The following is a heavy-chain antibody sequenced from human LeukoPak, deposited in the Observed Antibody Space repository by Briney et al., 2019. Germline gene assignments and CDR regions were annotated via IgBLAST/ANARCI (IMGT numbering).Heavy chain of an antibody. Sequence: PSETLSLTCAVYGWSFNDYYWNWILQPPGKGLEWIGEINARGDTNFNPSLKSRVTISVDTSKSQFSLRLTSMIAADTAVYYCARGQVPAARGYNWFDPWGQGTLVTVSS. CDR1: GWSFNDYY. V-gene: IGHV4-34*01. J-gene: IGHJ5*02. CDR2: INARGDT. CDR3: ARGQVPAARGYNWFDP. D-gene: IGHD2-2*01.